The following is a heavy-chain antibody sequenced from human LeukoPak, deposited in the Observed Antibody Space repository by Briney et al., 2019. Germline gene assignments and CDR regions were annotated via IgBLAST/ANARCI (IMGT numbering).Heavy chain of an antibody. CDR2: IEQDGSEK. D-gene: IGHD3-16*01. CDR3: ARRGSYQNWFDP. Sequence: GGSLRLSCAASGFTFSSYWMSWVRQAPGKGREWVASIEQDGSEKYYVDSVKGRFTISRDNPKNSLYLQMNSLRAEDTAVYYCARRGSYQNWFDPWGQGTLVTVSS. J-gene: IGHJ5*02. CDR1: GFTFSSYW. V-gene: IGHV3-7*01.